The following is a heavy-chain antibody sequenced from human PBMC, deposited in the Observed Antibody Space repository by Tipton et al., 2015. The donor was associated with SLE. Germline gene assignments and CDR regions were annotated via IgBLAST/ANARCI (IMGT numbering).Heavy chain of an antibody. CDR2: ISNTGLTT. J-gene: IGHJ4*02. Sequence: SLRLSCAASGFTFSNYWMHWVRQAPGKGLVWVAGISNTGLTTPYADSVKGRFTISRDNSKNSLHLQMNSLTDEDTAVYYCGRKAVDYWGQGTLVTVSS. CDR1: GFTFSNYW. CDR3: GRKAVDY. V-gene: IGHV3-74*01.